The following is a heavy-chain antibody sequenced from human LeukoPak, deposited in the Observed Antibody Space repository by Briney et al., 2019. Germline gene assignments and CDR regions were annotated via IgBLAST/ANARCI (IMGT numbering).Heavy chain of an antibody. D-gene: IGHD4-17*01. Sequence: GGSLRLACAASGFTFSSYWMSWVRQAPGRGLEWVANIKQDGSEKYYVDSVKGRFTISRVNAKNSLYLQMNSLRAEDTAMYYCARGQTTVTNWGQGTLVTVSS. CDR1: GFTFSSYW. V-gene: IGHV3-7*03. CDR3: ARGQTTVTN. J-gene: IGHJ4*02. CDR2: IKQDGSEK.